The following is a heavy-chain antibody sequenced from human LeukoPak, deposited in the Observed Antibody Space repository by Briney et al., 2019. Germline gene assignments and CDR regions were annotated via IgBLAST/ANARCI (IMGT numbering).Heavy chain of an antibody. CDR3: ARVATEPATPEGIAAAGTFDY. CDR2: IIPIFGTA. CDR1: GGTFSSYA. J-gene: IGHJ4*02. Sequence: ASVKVSCKASGGTFSSYAISWVRQAPGQGLEWMGGIIPIFGTANYAQKFQGRVTMTRDMSTSTVYMELSSLRSEDTAVYYCARVATEPATPEGIAAAGTFDYWGQGTLVTVSS. V-gene: IGHV1-69*05. D-gene: IGHD6-13*01.